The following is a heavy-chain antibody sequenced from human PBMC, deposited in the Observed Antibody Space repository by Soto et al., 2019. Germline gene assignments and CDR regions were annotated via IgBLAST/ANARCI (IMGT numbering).Heavy chain of an antibody. D-gene: IGHD6-19*01. CDR1: GGSFSGYY. J-gene: IGHJ6*02. CDR3: ARGGKQWLVSHYYYGMDV. CDR2: INHSGST. Sequence: SETLSLTCAVYGGSFSGYYWSWIRQSPGKGLEWIGEINHSGSTNYNPSLKSRVTISVDTSKNQFSLKLSSVTAADTAVYYCARGGKQWLVSHYYYGMDVWGQGTTVTV. V-gene: IGHV4-34*01.